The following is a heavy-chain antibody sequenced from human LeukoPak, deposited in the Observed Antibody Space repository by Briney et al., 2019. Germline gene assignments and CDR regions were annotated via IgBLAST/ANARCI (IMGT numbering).Heavy chain of an antibody. CDR1: GGTFSSYA. CDR2: IIPIFGTA. D-gene: IGHD6-13*01. J-gene: IGHJ4*02. CDR3: ANSRLYSSSSGKAYYFDY. Sequence: GASVKVSCKASGGTFSSYAISWVRQAPGQALEWMGGIIPIFGTANYAQKFQGRVTITTDESTSTAYMELSSLRSEDTAVYYCANSRLYSSSSGKAYYFDYWGQGTLVTVSS. V-gene: IGHV1-69*05.